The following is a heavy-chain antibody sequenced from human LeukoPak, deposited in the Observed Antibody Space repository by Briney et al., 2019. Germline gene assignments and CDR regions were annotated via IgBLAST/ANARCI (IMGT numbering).Heavy chain of an antibody. CDR2: VNAGNGNT. D-gene: IGHD2-2*01. J-gene: IGHJ6*04. CDR1: GYTFTSYA. V-gene: IGHV1-3*01. CDR3: ARDIVVVPAAIENGMDV. Sequence: ASVKVSCKAPGYTFTSYAMHWVRQAPGQRLEWMGWVNAGNGNTKYSQKFQGRVTITRDTSASTAYMELSSLRSEDTAVYYCARDIVVVPAAIENGMDVWGKGTTVTVSS.